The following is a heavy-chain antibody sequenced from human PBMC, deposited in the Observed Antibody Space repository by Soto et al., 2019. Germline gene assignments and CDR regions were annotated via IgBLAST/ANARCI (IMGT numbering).Heavy chain of an antibody. CDR2: ISAYNGNT. D-gene: IGHD6-13*01. J-gene: IGHJ5*02. V-gene: IGHV1-18*01. Sequence: ASVKVSCKASGYTFTSYGISWVRKAPGQGLEWMGWISAYNGNTNYAQKLQGRVTMTTDTSTSTAYMELRSLRSDDTAVYYCARDGYSSSWNWFDPWGQGTLVTVSS. CDR1: GYTFTSYG. CDR3: ARDGYSSSWNWFDP.